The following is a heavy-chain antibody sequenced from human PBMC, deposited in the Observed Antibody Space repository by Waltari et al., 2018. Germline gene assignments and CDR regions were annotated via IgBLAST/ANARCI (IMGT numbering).Heavy chain of an antibody. V-gene: IGHV4-34*02. Sequence: QVQLQQWGAGQLQPSETLSLTCAVYGGSFSGYYWGWIRQPPGKGLEWIGESNHAGNRKYNPSVRSRGTMLIDTSRSQCSLKVNSVTAADTAVYYCVRLEDCSGPGGNCYSGDSFALDVWGQGTTVTVSS. CDR2: SNHAGNR. CDR1: GGSFSGYY. D-gene: IGHD2-15*01. CDR3: VRLEDCSGPGGNCYSGDSFALDV. J-gene: IGHJ6*02.